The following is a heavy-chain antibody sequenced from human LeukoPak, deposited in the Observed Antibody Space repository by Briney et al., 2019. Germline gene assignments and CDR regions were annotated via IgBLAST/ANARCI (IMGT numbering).Heavy chain of an antibody. CDR1: GFTFSSYN. Sequence: LRLSCAASGFTFSSYNMNWVRQHPGKGLEWIGYINYSGSTYYNPSLKSRVTISVDTSKNQFSLKLSPVTAADTAVYYCARDFGDRWGQGTLVTVSS. V-gene: IGHV4-31*02. CDR3: ARDFGDR. CDR2: INYSGST. J-gene: IGHJ4*02. D-gene: IGHD3-3*01.